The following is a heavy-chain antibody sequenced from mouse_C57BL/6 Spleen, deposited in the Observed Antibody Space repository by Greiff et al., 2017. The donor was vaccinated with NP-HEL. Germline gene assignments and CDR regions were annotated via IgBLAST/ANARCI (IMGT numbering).Heavy chain of an antibody. Sequence: EVQVVESGGGLVKPGGSLKLSCAASGFTFSDYGMHWVRQAPEKGLEWVAYISSGSSTIYYADTVKGRFTISRDNATNTLFLQLTSLRSEDTAMYDCASLTTVVGNYWGQGTTLTVSS. CDR3: ASLTTVVGNY. V-gene: IGHV5-17*01. CDR2: ISSGSSTI. J-gene: IGHJ2*01. D-gene: IGHD1-1*01. CDR1: GFTFSDYG.